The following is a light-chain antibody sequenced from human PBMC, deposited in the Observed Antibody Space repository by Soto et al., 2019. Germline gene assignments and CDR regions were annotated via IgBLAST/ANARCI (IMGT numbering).Light chain of an antibody. CDR1: SSNIGINP. CDR3: AAWDDSLNAWV. Sequence: QSVLTQPPSASGTPGQRVTISCSGSSSNIGINPVNWYQQLPGTAPKLVIYSNHQRPSGVPERISGSKSGTSASLAISGLPSEDEADYYCAAWDDSLNAWVFGGGTKLTVL. CDR2: SNH. V-gene: IGLV1-44*01. J-gene: IGLJ3*02.